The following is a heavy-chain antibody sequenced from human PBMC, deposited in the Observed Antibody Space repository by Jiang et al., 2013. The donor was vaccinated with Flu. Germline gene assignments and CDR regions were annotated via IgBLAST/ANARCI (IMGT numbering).Heavy chain of an antibody. V-gene: IGHV3-33*01. CDR2: IWYDGSNK. CDR3: ARGATMMRYFDY. CDR1: GFTFSSYG. D-gene: IGHD3-22*01. J-gene: IGHJ4*02. Sequence: VQLLESGGGVAQPGRSLRLSCAASGFTFSSYGMHWVRQAPGKGLEWVAVIWYDGSNKYYADSVKGRFTISRDNSKNTLYLQMNSLRAEDTAVYYCARGATMMRYFDYWGQGTLVTVSS.